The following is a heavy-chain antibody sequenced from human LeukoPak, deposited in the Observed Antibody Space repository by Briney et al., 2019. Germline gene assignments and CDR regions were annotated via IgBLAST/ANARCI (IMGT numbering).Heavy chain of an antibody. Sequence: SETLSLTCTVSGGFITSTGYHWSWIRQHPGKGLEWIGYIYYSGGTYHNPSLQSRVTISLDTSKNQFSLKLRSVTAADTAVYYCATFGISTIRGVIPFWGQGTLVTVSS. CDR3: ATFGISTIRGVIPF. CDR1: GGFITSTGYH. CDR2: IYYSGGT. J-gene: IGHJ4*02. V-gene: IGHV4-31*03. D-gene: IGHD3-10*01.